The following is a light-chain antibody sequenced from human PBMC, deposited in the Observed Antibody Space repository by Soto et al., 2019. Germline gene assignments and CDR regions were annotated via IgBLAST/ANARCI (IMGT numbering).Light chain of an antibody. CDR2: GAS. CDR1: QSVSSN. CDR3: QQYNNWTLT. Sequence: EIVMTQSPATLSVSPGERATLSCRASQSVSSNLAWYQQKPGQAPRLLSYGASIRATGIPARFSGCGSGTDFTLTISRLQSEDFTVYYCQQYNNWTLTFGGGTKVEIK. V-gene: IGKV3-15*01. J-gene: IGKJ4*01.